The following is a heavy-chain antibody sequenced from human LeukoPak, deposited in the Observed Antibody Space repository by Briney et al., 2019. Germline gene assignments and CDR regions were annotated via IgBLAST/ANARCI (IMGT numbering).Heavy chain of an antibody. CDR1: GFTFSTYW. V-gene: IGHV3-74*01. CDR2: INTDGSLI. Sequence: QTGGSLRLSCAVPGFTFSTYWMHWVRQAPGKGLVWVSRINTDGSLINYADSVKGRFTMSRDNPKNTLYLQKSSLRDEDTAVYYCARIIVGATGIDYWGQGTLVTVSS. J-gene: IGHJ4*02. CDR3: ARIIVGATGIDY. D-gene: IGHD1-26*01.